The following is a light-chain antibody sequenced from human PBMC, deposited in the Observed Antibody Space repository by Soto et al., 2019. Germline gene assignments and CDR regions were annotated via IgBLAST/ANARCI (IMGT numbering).Light chain of an antibody. Sequence: QSVLTQPPSASGSPGQSVTISCIGTSSDVGGYNYVSWYQQHPGKAPTLMIYEVSKRPSGVPARFSGSKSGNTASLPVSGFQAEDEADYYCSSYAASNNLGVFGGGTQLTVL. V-gene: IGLV2-8*01. CDR2: EVS. CDR1: SSDVGGYNY. J-gene: IGLJ2*01. CDR3: SSYAASNNLGV.